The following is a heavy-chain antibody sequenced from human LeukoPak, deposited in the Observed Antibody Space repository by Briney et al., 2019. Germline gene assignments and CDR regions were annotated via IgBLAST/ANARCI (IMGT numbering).Heavy chain of an antibody. D-gene: IGHD3-22*01. CDR2: IIPILGIA. J-gene: IGHJ3*02. Sequence: SVKVSCKASGGTFSSYAITWVRQAPGQGLEWMGRIIPILGIANYAQKFQGRVTITADKSTSTAYMELSSLRSEDTAVYYCARVGDPMIGKDARIDIWGQGTMVTVSS. CDR3: ARVGDPMIGKDARIDI. CDR1: GGTFSSYA. V-gene: IGHV1-69*04.